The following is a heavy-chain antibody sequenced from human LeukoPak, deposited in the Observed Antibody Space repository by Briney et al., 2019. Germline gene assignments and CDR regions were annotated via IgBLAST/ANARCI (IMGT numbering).Heavy chain of an antibody. Sequence: GGSLRLSCAASGFTFSSYAMHWVRQAPGKGLEWVAVISYDGSNKYYADSVKGRFTISRDNSKNTLYLQMNGLRAEDTAVYYCASRATVTTDRFWFDPWGQGTLVTVSS. D-gene: IGHD4-11*01. CDR2: ISYDGSNK. V-gene: IGHV3-30*14. CDR3: ASRATVTTDRFWFDP. CDR1: GFTFSSYA. J-gene: IGHJ5*02.